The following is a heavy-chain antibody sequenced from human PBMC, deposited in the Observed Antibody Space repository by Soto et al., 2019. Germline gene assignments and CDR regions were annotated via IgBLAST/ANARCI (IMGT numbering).Heavy chain of an antibody. Sequence: SLILSCAASGFTFGNYAMNWVRQAPGKGLEWISSISDPGTSTYYANSVKGRFSMSRDNSKNTLFLQMNRLRADDTAVYFCAKSLVTPSDAFDLWGRGTLVTVSS. D-gene: IGHD2-21*02. CDR3: AKSLVTPSDAFDL. V-gene: IGHV3-23*01. CDR2: ISDPGTST. J-gene: IGHJ3*01. CDR1: GFTFGNYA.